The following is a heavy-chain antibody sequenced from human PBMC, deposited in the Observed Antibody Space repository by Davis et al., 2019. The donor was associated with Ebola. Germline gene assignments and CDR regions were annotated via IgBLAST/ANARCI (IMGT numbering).Heavy chain of an antibody. D-gene: IGHD1-1*01. J-gene: IGHJ6*04. CDR1: GYTFTRNY. CDR3: ARDRVSGTTGMTDGGLYYYYAMDV. Sequence: ASVKVSCKASGYTFTRNYMYWVRQARGQGLEWMGRINPSSGSTSYAQKFQGRVTMTRDTSTSTVYMELSSLRSEDTAVYYCARDRVSGTTGMTDGGLYYYYAMDVWGKGTAVTVSS. CDR2: INPSSGST. V-gene: IGHV1-46*01.